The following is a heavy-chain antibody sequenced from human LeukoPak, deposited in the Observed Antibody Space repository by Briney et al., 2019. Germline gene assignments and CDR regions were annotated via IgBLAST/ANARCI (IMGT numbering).Heavy chain of an antibody. J-gene: IGHJ4*02. Sequence: GGSLRLSCAASGFTFSNAWMSWVRQAPGKGLEGVGRIKRKTDGGTTDYAAPVKGRFTISRDDSKTTLYLQMNSLKTEDTAVYYCTTSNFGFPFDFWGQGTLVTVSS. CDR3: TTSNFGFPFDF. V-gene: IGHV3-15*01. D-gene: IGHD3-3*01. CDR2: IKRKTDGGTT. CDR1: GFTFSNAW.